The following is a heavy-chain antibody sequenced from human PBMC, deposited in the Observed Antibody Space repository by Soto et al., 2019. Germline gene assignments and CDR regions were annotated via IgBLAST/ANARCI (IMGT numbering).Heavy chain of an antibody. CDR1: GFTFSSYG. CDR3: AKSDHSSGWFYYYYYMDV. CDR2: ISYDGSNK. Sequence: QVQLVESGGGVVQPGRSLRLSCAASGFTFSSYGMHWVRQAPGKGLEWVAVISYDGSNKYYADSVKGRFTISRDNSKNTLYLQMNSLRAEDMAVYYCAKSDHSSGWFYYYYYMDVWGKGTTVTVSS. J-gene: IGHJ6*03. V-gene: IGHV3-30*18. D-gene: IGHD6-19*01.